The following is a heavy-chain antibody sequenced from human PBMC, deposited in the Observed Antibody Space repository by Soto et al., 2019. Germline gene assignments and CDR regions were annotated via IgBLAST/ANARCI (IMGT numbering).Heavy chain of an antibody. CDR2: ISWNSGNI. D-gene: IGHD2-8*02. J-gene: IGHJ4*02. V-gene: IGHV3-9*01. CDR1: GVTFDDYA. CDR3: AKSGASGLWGHFDY. Sequence: GGSLRLSCAASGVTFDDYAMYWVRQAPGKGLEWVSGISWNSGNIGYADSVKGRFTISRDNAKNSLYLQMNSLRAEDTALYYCAKSGASGLWGHFDYWGQGTQVTVSS.